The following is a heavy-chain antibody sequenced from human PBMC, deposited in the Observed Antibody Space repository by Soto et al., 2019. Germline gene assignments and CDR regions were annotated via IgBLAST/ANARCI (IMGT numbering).Heavy chain of an antibody. CDR1: GGTFSSYA. V-gene: IGHV1-69*13. CDR2: IIPIFGTA. D-gene: IGHD6-19*01. CDR3: ARVPCIAVAGTCRYYYYGMDV. Sequence: GASVKVSCKASGGTFSSYAISWVRQAPGQGLEWMGGIIPIFGTANYAQKFQGRVTITADESTSTAYMELSSLRSEGTAVYYCARVPCIAVAGTCRYYYYGMDVWGQGTTVTVSS. J-gene: IGHJ6*02.